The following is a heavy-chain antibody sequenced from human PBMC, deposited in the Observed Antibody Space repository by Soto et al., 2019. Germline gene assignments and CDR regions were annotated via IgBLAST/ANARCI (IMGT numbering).Heavy chain of an antibody. Sequence: QVQLQESGPGLVKPSQTLSLTCTVSGGYISSSNYYWRWIRQHPGKGLEWIGFISYSGSTYYSTSLKSRVTISVDTSKSQFSLNLSFVTAADTAVYYCATMGTPATGLYFFDYWGQGSLVTVSS. V-gene: IGHV4-30-4*01. D-gene: IGHD2-15*01. CDR3: ATMGTPATGLYFFDY. J-gene: IGHJ4*02. CDR1: GGYISSSNYY. CDR2: ISYSGST.